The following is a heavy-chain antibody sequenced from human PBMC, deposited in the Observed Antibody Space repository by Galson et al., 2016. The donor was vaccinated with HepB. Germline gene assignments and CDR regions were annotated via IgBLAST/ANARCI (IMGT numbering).Heavy chain of an antibody. D-gene: IGHD2-21*02. J-gene: IGHJ4*02. Sequence: QSGAEVKKPGESLTISCKGSGYSFSSYWIGWVRQMPGKGLEWIGIIYPGDSDTRYRPSFQGHVTISADTSTRTAYLQWSSLKASDTAMYYCARLTFGDTGVDYWGQGTLVTVSS. CDR2: IYPGDSDT. CDR1: GYSFSSYW. CDR3: ARLTFGDTGVDY. V-gene: IGHV5-51*01.